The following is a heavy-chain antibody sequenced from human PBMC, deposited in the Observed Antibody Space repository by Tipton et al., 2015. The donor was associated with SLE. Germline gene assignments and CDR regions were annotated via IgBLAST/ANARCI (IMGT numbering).Heavy chain of an antibody. Sequence: TLSLTCAVSGDSISNSDWWTWVRQAPGKGLEWIGEISQSGSNSYNPSFKSRVSMSVDLYKNQFSLKLDSVTAADTAMYYCARFLLYWGQGTLVTVSS. CDR2: ISQSGSN. J-gene: IGHJ4*02. V-gene: IGHV4-4*02. CDR3: ARFLLY. CDR1: GDSISNSDW. D-gene: IGHD2-15*01.